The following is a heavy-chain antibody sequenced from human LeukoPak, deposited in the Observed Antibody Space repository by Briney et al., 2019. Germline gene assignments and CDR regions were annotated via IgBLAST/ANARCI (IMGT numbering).Heavy chain of an antibody. J-gene: IGHJ4*02. Sequence: GRSLRLSCAAPGFTFDDYAMHWVRQAPGKGLEWVSGISWNIGNLGYADSVKGRFTISRDNAKNSLYLQMNSLRAEDTALYYCVKDRTYYYGSNGYPDYWGQGTLVTVSS. CDR3: VKDRTYYYGSNGYPDY. CDR1: GFTFDDYA. CDR2: ISWNIGNL. V-gene: IGHV3-9*01. D-gene: IGHD3-22*01.